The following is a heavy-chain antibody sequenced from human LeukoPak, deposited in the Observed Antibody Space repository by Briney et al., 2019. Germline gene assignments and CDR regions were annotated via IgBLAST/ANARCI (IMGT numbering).Heavy chain of an antibody. Sequence: ASVTVSRKASGYTFTSYGISWVRQAPGQGLEWMGWISAYNGNTNYAQKLQGKVTRTTDTSTSTAYMELRSLRSDDTAVYYCARTRQYSSSWYCWFDPWGQGALGSDSS. V-gene: IGHV1-18*01. D-gene: IGHD6-13*01. CDR3: ARTRQYSSSWYCWFDP. J-gene: IGHJ5*02. CDR2: ISAYNGNT. CDR1: GYTFTSYG.